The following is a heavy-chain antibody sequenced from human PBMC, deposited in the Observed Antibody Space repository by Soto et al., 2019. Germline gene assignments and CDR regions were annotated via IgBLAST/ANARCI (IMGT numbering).Heavy chain of an antibody. D-gene: IGHD5-12*01. J-gene: IGHJ3*02. Sequence: GGSLRLSCVASGFTFDDYTMHWVRQAPGKGLEWVSLISWDGGSTYYADSVKGRFTITRDNSKNSLYLQMNSMRTEYTAVYDCAKDMGYSGYDYDAFDIWGQGTMVTVSS. CDR3: AKDMGYSGYDYDAFDI. V-gene: IGHV3-43*01. CDR1: GFTFDDYT. CDR2: ISWDGGST.